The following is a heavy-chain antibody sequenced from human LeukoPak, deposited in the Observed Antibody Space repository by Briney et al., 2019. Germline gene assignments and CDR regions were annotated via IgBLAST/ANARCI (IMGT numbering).Heavy chain of an antibody. V-gene: IGHV4-34*01. CDR2: INHRGST. CDR3: ARGDFFGY. D-gene: IGHD3-3*01. J-gene: IGHJ4*02. Sequence: PSETLSLTCTVSGGSISSYYWSWIRQPPGKGLEWIGEINHRGSTNYNPSLKSRVTISVDTSKNQFSLKLSSVTAADTAVYYCARGDFFGYWGQGTLVTVSS. CDR1: GGSISSYY.